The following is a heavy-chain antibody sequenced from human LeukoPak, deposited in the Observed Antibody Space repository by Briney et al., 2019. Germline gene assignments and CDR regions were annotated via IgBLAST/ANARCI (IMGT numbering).Heavy chain of an antibody. D-gene: IGHD5-18*01. Sequence: SETLSLTCTVSGGSISSGDYYWRWIRQPPGKGLEWIGYISYSGSTYYNPFLQSRVTISGGTSKNQFSLNLNSFTATDTAVYYCARARRIQRWVGGNWFDPWGQGTLVTVSS. CDR3: ARARRIQRWVGGNWFDP. V-gene: IGHV4-30-4*01. CDR1: GGSISSGDYY. J-gene: IGHJ5*02. CDR2: ISYSGST.